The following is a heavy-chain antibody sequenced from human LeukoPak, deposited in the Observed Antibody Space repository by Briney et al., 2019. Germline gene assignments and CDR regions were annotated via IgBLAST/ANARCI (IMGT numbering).Heavy chain of an antibody. CDR3: ARVSHPAYDSSGYYYGY. CDR1: GYTFTGYY. CDR2: INPNSGGT. Sequence: ASVKVSCKASGYTFTGYYMHWVRQAPGRGLEWMGWINPNSGGTNYAQKFQGRVTMTRDTSISTAYMELSRLRSDDTAVYYCARVSHPAYDSSGYYYGYWGQGTLVTVSS. V-gene: IGHV1-2*02. D-gene: IGHD3-22*01. J-gene: IGHJ4*02.